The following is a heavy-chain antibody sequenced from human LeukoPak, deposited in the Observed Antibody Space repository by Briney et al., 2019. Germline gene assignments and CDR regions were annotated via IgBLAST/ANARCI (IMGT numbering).Heavy chain of an antibody. D-gene: IGHD6-13*01. V-gene: IGHV1-24*01. CDR2: FDPEDGET. Sequence: ASVKVSCKVSGYTLTELSMHWVRQAPGKGLEWMGGFDPEDGETIYAQKFQGRFTISRDNAKNSLYLQMNSLRAEDTAVYYCARVDSNNWYDSRGYFDYWGQGTLVTVSS. CDR1: GYTLTELS. CDR3: ARVDSNNWYDSRGYFDY. J-gene: IGHJ4*02.